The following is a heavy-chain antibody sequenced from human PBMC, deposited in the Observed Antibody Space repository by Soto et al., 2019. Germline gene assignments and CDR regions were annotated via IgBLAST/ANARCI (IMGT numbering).Heavy chain of an antibody. CDR2: IKSKTDGGTT. J-gene: IGHJ6*02. CDR3: TTLSITIFGVVLMDV. V-gene: IGHV3-15*07. D-gene: IGHD3-3*01. Sequence: GGSLRLSCAASGFTFINAWMDWVRQAPGKGLEWVGRIKSKTDGGTTDYAAPVKGRFTISRDDSKNTLYLQMNSLKTEDTAVYYCTTLSITIFGVVLMDVWRQGSTVTVSS. CDR1: GFTFINAW.